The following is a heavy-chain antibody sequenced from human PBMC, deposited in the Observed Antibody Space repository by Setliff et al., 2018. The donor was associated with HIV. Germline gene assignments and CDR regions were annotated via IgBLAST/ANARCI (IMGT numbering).Heavy chain of an antibody. CDR3: ARDDSIVLVPAIMRGDGFDF. CDR1: GYSIRGGFY. CDR2: LSHYGST. V-gene: IGHV4-38-2*02. D-gene: IGHD2-2*01. Sequence: SETLSLTCTVSGYSIRGGFYWGWIRQPPGKGLEWIGSLSHYGSTYYNPSLKNRVLMSLDTSKNQFSLRLSSVTAADTAIHYCARDDSIVLVPAIMRGDGFDFWGQGRVVTVSS. J-gene: IGHJ3*01.